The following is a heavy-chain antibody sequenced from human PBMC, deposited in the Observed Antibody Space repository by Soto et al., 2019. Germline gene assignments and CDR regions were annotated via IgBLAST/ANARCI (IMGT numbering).Heavy chain of an antibody. CDR2: INSDGSST. V-gene: IGHV3-74*01. CDR1: GFTFSSYW. CDR3: ARDFITMVRGVIRTPYYCYGMDV. Sequence: PGGSLRLSCAASGFTFSSYWMHWVRQAPGKGLVWVSRINSDGSSTSYADSVKGRFTISSDNAKHTLYMQMTSLRAEDTAVYYCARDFITMVRGVIRTPYYCYGMDVWGQGTTVTVSS. J-gene: IGHJ6*02. D-gene: IGHD3-10*01.